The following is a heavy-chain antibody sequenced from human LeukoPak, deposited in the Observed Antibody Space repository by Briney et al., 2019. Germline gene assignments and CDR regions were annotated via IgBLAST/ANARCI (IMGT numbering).Heavy chain of an antibody. Sequence: ASVKVSCKASGYTFTGYYMHWVRQAPGQGLERMGWINPNSGGTNYAQKFQGRVTMTRDTSISTAYMELSRLRSDDTAVYYCAILGVGYCSGGSCYPDYYFDYWGQGTLVTVSS. J-gene: IGHJ4*02. D-gene: IGHD2-15*01. CDR1: GYTFTGYY. V-gene: IGHV1-2*02. CDR2: INPNSGGT. CDR3: AILGVGYCSGGSCYPDYYFDY.